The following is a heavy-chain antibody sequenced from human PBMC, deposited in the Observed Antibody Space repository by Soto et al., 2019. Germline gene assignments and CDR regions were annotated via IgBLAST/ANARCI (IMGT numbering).Heavy chain of an antibody. CDR2: INHSGST. V-gene: IGHV4-34*01. Sequence: SETLSLTCAVYGGSFSGYYWSWIRQPPGKGLEWIGEINHSGSTNYNPSLKSRVTISVDTSKNQFSLKLSSVTAADTAVYYCARSEELLRAFDIWGQGTMVT. J-gene: IGHJ3*02. D-gene: IGHD3-10*01. CDR3: ARSEELLRAFDI. CDR1: GGSFSGYY.